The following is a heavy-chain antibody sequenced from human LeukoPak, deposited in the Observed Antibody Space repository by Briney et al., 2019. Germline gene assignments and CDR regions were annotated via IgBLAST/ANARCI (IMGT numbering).Heavy chain of an antibody. Sequence: PSETLSLTCTVSGGSISSYYWSWIRQPPGKGLEWIGYIHYSGSTKYNPSLKSRVTISVDTSKNQFSLKLSSVTAADTAIYYCARDGTKTRTTNAPDSSGWYGGPRYYYYYYMDVWGKGTSVTISS. CDR3: ARDGTKTRTTNAPDSSGWYGGPRYYYYYYMDV. V-gene: IGHV4-59*01. CDR1: GGSISSYY. J-gene: IGHJ6*03. D-gene: IGHD6-19*01. CDR2: IHYSGST.